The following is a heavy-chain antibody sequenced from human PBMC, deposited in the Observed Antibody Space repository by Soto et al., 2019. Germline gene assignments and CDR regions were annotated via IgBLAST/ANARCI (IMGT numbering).Heavy chain of an antibody. Sequence: PGESLKISCKGSGYGFTSYWIGWVRQMPGKGLEWMGIIYPGDSDTRYSPSFQGQVTISADKSISPAYLQWSSLKASDTAMYYCARHAALQVTRLSGDPYYHYGMDVWGQGTTVTVSS. CDR1: GYGFTSYW. J-gene: IGHJ6*02. CDR2: IYPGDSDT. V-gene: IGHV5-51*01. CDR3: ARHAALQVTRLSGDPYYHYGMDV. D-gene: IGHD2-21*01.